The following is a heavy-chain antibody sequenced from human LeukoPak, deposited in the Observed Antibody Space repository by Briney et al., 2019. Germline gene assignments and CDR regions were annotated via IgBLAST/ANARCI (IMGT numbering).Heavy chain of an antibody. Sequence: PGGSLRLSCAASGFTFSSYWMSWVRQAPGKGLEWVANIKQDGSEKYYLDSVKGRFTISRDNAKNLLYLQMNSLRAEDTAVYYCARPTTIVATAPEDWGQGTLVTVSS. CDR3: ARPTTIVATAPED. CDR2: IKQDGSEK. J-gene: IGHJ4*02. D-gene: IGHD5-12*01. CDR1: GFTFSSYW. V-gene: IGHV3-7*01.